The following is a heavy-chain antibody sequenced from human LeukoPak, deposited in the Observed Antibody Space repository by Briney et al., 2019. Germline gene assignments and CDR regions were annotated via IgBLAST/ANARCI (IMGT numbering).Heavy chain of an antibody. Sequence: ASVKVSCKASGYTFTGYYMHWVRQAPGQGLEWMGWINPNSGGTNYAQKFQGRVTMTRDTSISTAYMELSRLRSDDTAVYYCAREPGVRGLWDAFDIWGQGTMVTVSS. J-gene: IGHJ3*02. CDR3: AREPGVRGLWDAFDI. D-gene: IGHD3-10*01. CDR2: INPNSGGT. V-gene: IGHV1-2*02. CDR1: GYTFTGYY.